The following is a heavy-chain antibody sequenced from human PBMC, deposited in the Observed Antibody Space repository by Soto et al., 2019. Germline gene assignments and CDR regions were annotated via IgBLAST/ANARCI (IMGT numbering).Heavy chain of an antibody. J-gene: IGHJ4*02. CDR1: GGTFSSYA. CDR2: IIPIFGTA. Sequence: SVKVSCKASGGTFSSYAISWVRQAPGQGLEWMGGIIPIFGTANYAQKFQGRVTITADESTSTAYMELSSLRSEDTAVYYCARELGDSSDGYYFDYWGQGTLVTVSS. V-gene: IGHV1-69*13. CDR3: ARELGDSSDGYYFDY. D-gene: IGHD3-22*01.